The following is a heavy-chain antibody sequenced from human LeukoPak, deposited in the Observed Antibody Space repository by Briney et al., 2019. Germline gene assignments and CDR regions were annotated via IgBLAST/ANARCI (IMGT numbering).Heavy chain of an antibody. CDR2: INPSGGST. D-gene: IGHD2-15*01. CDR1: GYTHTIHD. CDR3: ARARISAY. V-gene: IGHV1-46*01. Sequence: ASVKVSCKASGYTHTIHDIHWVRQAPGQGLEWMGIINPSGGSTSYAQKFQGRVTMTRNTSTRTVYMELSSLRSKDNAVYYCARARISAYRGQGTLVTVSS. J-gene: IGHJ4*02.